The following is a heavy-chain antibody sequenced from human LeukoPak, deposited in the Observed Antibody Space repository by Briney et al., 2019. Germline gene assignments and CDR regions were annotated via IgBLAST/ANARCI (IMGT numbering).Heavy chain of an antibody. D-gene: IGHD5-12*01. CDR3: ARARGYSGYGGIDY. V-gene: IGHV3-53*01. Sequence: GGSLRLSCAASGFTFSRYGMNWIRQAPGKGLEWVSVIYSGGSTYYADSVKGRFTISRDNSKNTLYLQMNSLRAEDTAVYYCARARGYSGYGGIDYWGQGTLVTVSS. CDR2: IYSGGST. CDR1: GFTFSRYG. J-gene: IGHJ4*02.